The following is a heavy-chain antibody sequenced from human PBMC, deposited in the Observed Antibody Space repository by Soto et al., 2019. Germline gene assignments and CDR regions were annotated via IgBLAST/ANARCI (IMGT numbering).Heavy chain of an antibody. CDR3: ATLPGATGGYYYYGMDV. J-gene: IGHJ6*02. D-gene: IGHD1-26*01. V-gene: IGHV4-34*01. CDR2: IYYSGST. Sequence: QVQLQQWGAGLLKPSETLSLTCAVYGGSFSGYYWSWIRQPPGKGLEWIGYIYYSGSTYYNPSLKSRVTISVDTSKNQFSLKLSSVTAADTAVYYCATLPGATGGYYYYGMDVWGQGTTVTVSS. CDR1: GGSFSGYY.